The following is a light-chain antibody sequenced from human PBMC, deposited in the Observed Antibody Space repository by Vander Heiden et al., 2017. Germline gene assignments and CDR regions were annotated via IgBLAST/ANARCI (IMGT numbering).Light chain of an antibody. J-gene: IGKJ2*01. CDR3: QQYYSTPYT. Sequence: DIVMTQSPDSLAVSLGERATINCKSSQSVLYSSNNKTYLAWYQQKPGQPPKLLIYWASTRESGVPDRFSGSGSGTDFTLTISSLQAEDVAVYYCQQYYSTPYTFGQETKLEIK. V-gene: IGKV4-1*01. CDR1: QSVLYSSNNKTY. CDR2: WAS.